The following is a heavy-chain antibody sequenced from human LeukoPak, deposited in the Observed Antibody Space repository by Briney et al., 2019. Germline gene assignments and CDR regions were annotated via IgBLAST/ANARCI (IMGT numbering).Heavy chain of an antibody. CDR3: VRERRHYYDSSGYYFFDY. J-gene: IGHJ4*02. CDR2: ITPYSGGT. V-gene: IGHV1-2*02. Sequence: ASVRVSCKASGYTFTSYGISWVRQAPGQGPEWVGWITPYSGGTDYAQKFQDRVTMTSDTATSTAYMTLSRVRSDDTAVYYCVRERRHYYDSSGYYFFDYWGQGTLVTVSS. D-gene: IGHD3-22*01. CDR1: GYTFTSYG.